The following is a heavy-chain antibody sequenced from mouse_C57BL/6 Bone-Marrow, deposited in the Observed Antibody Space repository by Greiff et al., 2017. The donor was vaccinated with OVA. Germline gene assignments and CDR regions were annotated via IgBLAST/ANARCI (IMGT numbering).Heavy chain of an antibody. Sequence: VQLQQSGTVLARPGASVKMSCKTSGYTFTSYWMHWVKQRPGQGLEWIGAIYPGNSDTSYNQKFKGKAKLTAVTSASTAYMELSSLTNEDSAVYYCTRRQFITTVVADYWGQGTTLTVSS. CDR2: IYPGNSDT. J-gene: IGHJ2*01. D-gene: IGHD1-1*01. CDR1: GYTFTSYW. V-gene: IGHV1-5*01. CDR3: TRRQFITTVVADY.